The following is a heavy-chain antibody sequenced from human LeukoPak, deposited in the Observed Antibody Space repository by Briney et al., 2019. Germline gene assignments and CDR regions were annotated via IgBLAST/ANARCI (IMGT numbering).Heavy chain of an antibody. CDR2: ISAYNGNT. J-gene: IGHJ5*02. CDR1: GYTFTSYG. V-gene: IGHV1-18*01. D-gene: IGHD3-22*01. Sequence: ASVKVSCKASGYTFTSYGIRWVRQAPGQGLEWMGWISAYNGNTNYAQKLQGRVTMTTDTSTSTAYMELRSLRSDDTAVYYCARAVRYYYDSRGPSTPNNWFDPWGQGTLVTVSS. CDR3: ARAVRYYYDSRGPSTPNNWFDP.